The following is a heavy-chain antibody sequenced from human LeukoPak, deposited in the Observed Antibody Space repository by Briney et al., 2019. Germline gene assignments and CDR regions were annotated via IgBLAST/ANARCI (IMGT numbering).Heavy chain of an antibody. CDR3: ATLCSSTSCYAGPRVYGMDV. J-gene: IGHJ6*02. D-gene: IGHD2-2*01. Sequence: SETLSLTCTVSGGSINSSSFYWGWIRQPSGKGLEWIGSIYHSGSTFYNPSLKSRVTISVDSSKNQFSLKLSSVTVADTAVYYCATLCSSTSCYAGPRVYGMDVWGQGTTVTVSS. V-gene: IGHV4-39*01. CDR2: IYHSGST. CDR1: GGSINSSSFY.